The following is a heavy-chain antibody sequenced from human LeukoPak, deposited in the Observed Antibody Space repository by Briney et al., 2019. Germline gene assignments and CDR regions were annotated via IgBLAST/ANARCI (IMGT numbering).Heavy chain of an antibody. CDR2: IYPGDFDT. CDR3: ARGVEEAAVTKFDY. J-gene: IGHJ4*02. D-gene: IGHD6-13*01. CDR1: GYSFTNYW. Sequence: GESLKISCKGSGYSFTNYWIGWVRQMPGKGLEWMGIIYPGDFDTRYSPSFQGQVTISADKSINTAYLQWSSLKASDTAMYYCARGVEEAAVTKFDYWGQGTLVTVSS. V-gene: IGHV5-51*01.